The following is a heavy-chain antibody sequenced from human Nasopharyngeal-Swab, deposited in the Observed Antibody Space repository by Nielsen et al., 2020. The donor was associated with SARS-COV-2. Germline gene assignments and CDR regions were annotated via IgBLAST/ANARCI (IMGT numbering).Heavy chain of an antibody. CDR3: ARGISYYDILTGYYGRGAYYFDY. V-gene: IGHV3-48*02. CDR2: ISSSSSNI. CDR1: GFTFSSYS. D-gene: IGHD3-9*01. Sequence: GESLKISCAASGFTFSSYSVNWVRQAPGKGLEWVSYISSSSSNIYYAASVKGRFTISRDNAKNSLYLQMNSLRDEDTAVYYCARGISYYDILTGYYGRGAYYFDYWGQGTLVTVSS. J-gene: IGHJ4*02.